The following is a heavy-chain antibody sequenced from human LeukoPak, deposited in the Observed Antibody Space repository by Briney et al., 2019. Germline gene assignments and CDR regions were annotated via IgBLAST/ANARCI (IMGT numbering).Heavy chain of an antibody. J-gene: IGHJ4*02. CDR1: GGSFSGYY. CDR2: INHSGST. CDR3: EVAGTRGFDY. D-gene: IGHD6-19*01. V-gene: IGHV4-34*01. Sequence: SETLSLTCAVYGGSFSGYYWSWIRQPPGKGLEWIGEINHSGSTNYNPSLKSRVTISVDTSKNQFSLKLSSVTAADTAVYYCEVAGTRGFDYWGQGTLVTVSS.